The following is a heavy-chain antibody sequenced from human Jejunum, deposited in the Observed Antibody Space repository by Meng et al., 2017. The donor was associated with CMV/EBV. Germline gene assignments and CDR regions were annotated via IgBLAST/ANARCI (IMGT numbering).Heavy chain of an antibody. V-gene: IGHV1-24*01. Sequence: YTLSELSMHWVRQAPGKGLEWMGSFDPEDDETIYAQKFQGRISMTEGTFTDTAYMELSSLRSEDTAIYYCATSRALRGLYYYYAMDVWGQGTTVTVSS. J-gene: IGHJ6*02. CDR3: ATSRALRGLYYYYAMDV. D-gene: IGHD3-10*01. CDR1: YTLSELS. CDR2: FDPEDDET.